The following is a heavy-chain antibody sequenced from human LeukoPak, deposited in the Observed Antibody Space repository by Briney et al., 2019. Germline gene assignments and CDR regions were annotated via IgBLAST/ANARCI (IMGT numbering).Heavy chain of an antibody. Sequence: SETLSLTCTVSGGSISSSSYYWGWIRQPPGKGLEWIGSISYSGSTYYNPSLKSRVTISVDTSKNQFSLKLSSVTAADTAVYYCARSVDSLLNFDYWGQGTLVTVSS. CDR3: ARSVDSLLNFDY. CDR1: GGSISSSSYY. CDR2: ISYSGST. J-gene: IGHJ4*02. V-gene: IGHV4-39*01. D-gene: IGHD3-22*01.